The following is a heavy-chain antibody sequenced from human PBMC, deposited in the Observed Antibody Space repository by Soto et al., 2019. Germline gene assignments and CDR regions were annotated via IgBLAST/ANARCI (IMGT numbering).Heavy chain of an antibody. D-gene: IGHD1-26*01. V-gene: IGHV3-74*01. CDR1: GFTFSSSW. CDR3: ARAGLLASGDY. J-gene: IGHJ4*02. CDR2: ISGDGDST. Sequence: QSGGSLRLSCAASGFTFSSSWMYWFRQGPGKGLVWVSGISGDGDSTTHADSVKGRFTISRDNAKNTLYLQMNSLIVEDTALYYCARAGLLASGDYWGQGTLVTVSS.